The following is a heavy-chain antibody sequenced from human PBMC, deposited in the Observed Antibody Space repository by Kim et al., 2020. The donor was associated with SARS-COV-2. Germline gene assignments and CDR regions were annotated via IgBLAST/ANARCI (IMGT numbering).Heavy chain of an antibody. CDR3: ACSSDYGDWFDP. Sequence: SETLSLTCTVSGGSISSSSYYWGWIRQPPGKGLEWIGSIYYSGSTYYNPSLKSRVTISVDTSKNQFSLKLSSVTAADTAVYYCACSSDYGDWFDPWGQGTLVTVSS. CDR1: GGSISSSSYY. CDR2: IYYSGST. D-gene: IGHD4-17*01. V-gene: IGHV4-39*01. J-gene: IGHJ5*02.